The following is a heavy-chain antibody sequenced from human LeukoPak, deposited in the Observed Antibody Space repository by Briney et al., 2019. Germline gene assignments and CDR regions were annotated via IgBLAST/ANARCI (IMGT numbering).Heavy chain of an antibody. Sequence: GGSLRLSCAASGFTFDDYGMSWVRQAPGKGLEWVSGINWNGGSTGYADSVKGRFTISRDSAKNSLYLQMNSLRAEDTALYYCARDKDGSGSYYMSGFDYWGQGTLVTVSS. CDR3: ARDKDGSGSYYMSGFDY. CDR2: INWNGGST. D-gene: IGHD3-10*01. CDR1: GFTFDDYG. V-gene: IGHV3-20*04. J-gene: IGHJ4*02.